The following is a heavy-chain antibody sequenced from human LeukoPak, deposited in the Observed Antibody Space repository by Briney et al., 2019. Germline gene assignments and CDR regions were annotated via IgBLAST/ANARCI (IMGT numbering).Heavy chain of an antibody. CDR2: INPSGGSK. D-gene: IGHD3-22*01. Sequence: ASVKVSCKASGYTFTSYYMHWVRQAPGQGLEWMGIINPSGGSKSYAQKLQGRVTMTRDMSTSTVYMELSSLRSEDTAVYYCARAVRDYYDSSGYRESAFDIWGQGTMVTVSS. CDR3: ARAVRDYYDSSGYRESAFDI. J-gene: IGHJ3*02. V-gene: IGHV1-46*01. CDR1: GYTFTSYY.